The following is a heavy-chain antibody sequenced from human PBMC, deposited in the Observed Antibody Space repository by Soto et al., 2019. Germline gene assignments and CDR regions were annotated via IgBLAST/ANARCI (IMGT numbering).Heavy chain of an antibody. Sequence: SETLSLTCTVSGGSISSSSYYWGWIRQPPGKGLEWIGSIYYSGSTYYNPSLKSRVTISVDTSKNQFSLKLSSVTAADTAVYYCARQKGIAVAGTYYYGMDVWGQGTTVTVSS. D-gene: IGHD6-19*01. V-gene: IGHV4-39*01. CDR3: ARQKGIAVAGTYYYGMDV. CDR2: IYYSGST. CDR1: GGSISSSSYY. J-gene: IGHJ6*02.